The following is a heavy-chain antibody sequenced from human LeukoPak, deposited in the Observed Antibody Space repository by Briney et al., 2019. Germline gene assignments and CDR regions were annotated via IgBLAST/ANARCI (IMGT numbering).Heavy chain of an antibody. CDR1: GYTFTSYD. CDR2: TNPNSGNT. Sequence: ASVKVSCKASGYTFTSYDINWVRQATGQGLEWMGWTNPNSGNTGYAQKFQGRVTMTRNTSLSTAYMELSSLRSEDTAVYYCARSGSRSRKNLIDYWGQGTLVTVSS. V-gene: IGHV1-8*01. D-gene: IGHD1-14*01. J-gene: IGHJ4*02. CDR3: ARSGSRSRKNLIDY.